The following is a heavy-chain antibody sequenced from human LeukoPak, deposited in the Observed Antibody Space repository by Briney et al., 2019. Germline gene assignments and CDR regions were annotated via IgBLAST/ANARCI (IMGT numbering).Heavy chain of an antibody. D-gene: IGHD2-21*01. J-gene: IGHJ4*02. CDR1: GGSISNYY. V-gene: IGHV4-59*05. Sequence: SETLSLTCTVSGGSISNYYWSWIRQPPGKGLEWIGSIYYSGSTYYNPSLKNRVTISVDTSKNQFSLKLSSVTAADTAVYYCASFLWVISFDYWGQGTLVTVSS. CDR2: IYYSGST. CDR3: ASFLWVISFDY.